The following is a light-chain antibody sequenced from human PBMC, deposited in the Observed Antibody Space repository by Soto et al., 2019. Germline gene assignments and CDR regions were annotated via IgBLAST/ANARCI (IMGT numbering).Light chain of an antibody. J-gene: IGKJ1*01. V-gene: IGKV1-5*03. CDR3: QEYDRDPKT. CDR2: KAS. Sequence: QLNSSVPTLXAXVGDXVVIXXRASQSISTYLAWYQQKPGKAPKLLIYKASLLETGVPSRFSGSGSGTEFTLTISSLQTDDFGTYHCQEYDRDPKTFGRGTKVDI. CDR1: QSISTY.